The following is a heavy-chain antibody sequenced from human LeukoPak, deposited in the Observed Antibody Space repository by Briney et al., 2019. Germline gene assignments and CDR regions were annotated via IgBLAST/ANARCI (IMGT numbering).Heavy chain of an antibody. D-gene: IGHD1-26*01. CDR1: GDTFSSYA. Sequence: SVKVSCKASGDTFSSYAISWVRQAPGQGLEWMGRIIPILGIANYAQKFQGRVTITADKSTSTAYMELSSLRSEDTAVYYCARVGAHEFDYWGQGTLVTVSS. J-gene: IGHJ4*02. CDR2: IIPILGIA. V-gene: IGHV1-69*04. CDR3: ARVGAHEFDY.